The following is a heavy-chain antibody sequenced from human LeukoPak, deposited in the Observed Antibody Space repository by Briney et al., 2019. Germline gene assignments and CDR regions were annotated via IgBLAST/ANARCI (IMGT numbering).Heavy chain of an antibody. Sequence: ASVKVSCKASGYTFTGYYMHWVRQAPGQGLEWMGWINPNSGGTNYAQKFQGWVTMTRDTSISTAYMELSRLRSDDTAVYYCARDGRALWFGELFTGAFDIWGQGTMVTVSS. J-gene: IGHJ3*02. CDR2: INPNSGGT. D-gene: IGHD3-10*01. CDR3: ARDGRALWFGELFTGAFDI. CDR1: GYTFTGYY. V-gene: IGHV1-2*04.